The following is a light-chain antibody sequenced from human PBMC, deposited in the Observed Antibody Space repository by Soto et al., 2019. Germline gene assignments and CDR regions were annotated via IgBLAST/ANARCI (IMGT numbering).Light chain of an antibody. CDR3: CSYAGSYTLV. J-gene: IGLJ2*01. CDR2: DVT. Sequence: QSALTQPRSVSGSPGQSVTISCTGTGSDVGGYNYVSWYQQHPGKAPKLMINDVTKRPSGVPDRFSGSKSGNTASLTISGLQAEDEADYYCCSYAGSYTLVFGGGTKLPVL. CDR1: GSDVGGYNY. V-gene: IGLV2-11*01.